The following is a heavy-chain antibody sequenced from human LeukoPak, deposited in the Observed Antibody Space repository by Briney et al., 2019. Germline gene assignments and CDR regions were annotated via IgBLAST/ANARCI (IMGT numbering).Heavy chain of an antibody. CDR2: INHSGST. CDR1: GGSFSGYY. V-gene: IGHV4-34*01. J-gene: IGHJ4*02. D-gene: IGHD3-10*01. Sequence: PSETLSLTCAVYGGSFSGYYWSWIRQPPGKGLEWIGEINHSGSTNYNPSLKSRVTISVDTSKNQFSLKLSSVTAADTAVYYCASSFAIQGAYRRLDYWGQGTLVTVSS. CDR3: ASSFAIQGAYRRLDY.